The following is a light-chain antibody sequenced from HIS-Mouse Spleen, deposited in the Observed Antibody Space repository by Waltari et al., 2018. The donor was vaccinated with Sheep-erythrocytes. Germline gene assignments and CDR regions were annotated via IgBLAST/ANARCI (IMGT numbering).Light chain of an antibody. CDR3: QAWDSSTYV. Sequence: SYELTQPPSVSVSPGQTASITCSGDKLGDKYACWYQQKPGQHPVLVIYQDSKRPSGIPERFSGSNSGNTATLTISGTQAMDEADYYCQAWDSSTYVFGTGTKVTVL. J-gene: IGLJ1*01. CDR1: KLGDKY. V-gene: IGLV3-1*01. CDR2: QDS.